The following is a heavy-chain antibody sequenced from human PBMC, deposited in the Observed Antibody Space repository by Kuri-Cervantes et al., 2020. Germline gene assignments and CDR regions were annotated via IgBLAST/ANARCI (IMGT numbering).Heavy chain of an antibody. V-gene: IGHV3-74*03. Sequence: GESLKISCTASGFAFSASWMHWVRQVPGQGPMWVARIDSDATGIKYADAVKGRFTISRDNAKNSLYLQMNSLRAEDTAVYYCASQPLSRYYYYYMDVWGKGTTVTVSS. J-gene: IGHJ6*03. CDR2: IDSDATGI. D-gene: IGHD2-2*01. CDR1: GFAFSASW. CDR3: ASQPLSRYYYYYMDV.